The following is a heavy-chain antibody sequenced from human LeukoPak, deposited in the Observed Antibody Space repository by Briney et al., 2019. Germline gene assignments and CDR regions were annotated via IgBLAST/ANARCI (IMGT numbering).Heavy chain of an antibody. D-gene: IGHD3-3*01. J-gene: IGHJ6*02. CDR1: GFTFSSYG. CDR2: ISYDGSNK. CDR3: AKDLNSYDFWSGYYSWYYYYGMDV. V-gene: IGHV3-30*18. Sequence: PGGSLRLSCAASGFTFSSYGMHWVRQAPGKGLEGVAVISYDGSNKYYADSVKGRFTISRDNSKNTLYLQMNSLRAEDTAVYYCAKDLNSYDFWSGYYSWYYYYGMDVWGQGTTVTVSS.